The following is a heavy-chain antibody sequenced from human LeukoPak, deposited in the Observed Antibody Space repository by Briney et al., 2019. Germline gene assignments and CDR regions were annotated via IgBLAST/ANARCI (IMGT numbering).Heavy chain of an antibody. D-gene: IGHD3-16*02. Sequence: GGPLRLSCAASGFTFCDHSMNWVRHAPGKGLVWVSYISGGSGIIYYADSVKGRFTISRDNAKNSLFLQMNSLRDKDTAVYYCARGLRYSISPFDYWGQGTLVTVSS. CDR2: ISGGSGII. J-gene: IGHJ4*02. CDR1: GFTFCDHS. V-gene: IGHV3-48*02. CDR3: ARGLRYSISPFDY.